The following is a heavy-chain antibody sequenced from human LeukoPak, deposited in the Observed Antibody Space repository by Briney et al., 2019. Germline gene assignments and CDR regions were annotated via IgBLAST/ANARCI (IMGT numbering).Heavy chain of an antibody. D-gene: IGHD3-22*01. CDR1: GFTFNMYG. V-gene: IGHV3-23*01. J-gene: IGHJ4*02. CDR2: ITGSGDT. Sequence: GGSLRLSCAASGFTFNMYGMSWVRQAPGKGLEWVAGITGSGDTYYVDSVKGRFTISRDNSKNMMYVHMNSLRAEDAAVYYCAKSPEYHDSSGFLTRIFDYWGQGTLVTVSS. CDR3: AKSPEYHDSSGFLTRIFDY.